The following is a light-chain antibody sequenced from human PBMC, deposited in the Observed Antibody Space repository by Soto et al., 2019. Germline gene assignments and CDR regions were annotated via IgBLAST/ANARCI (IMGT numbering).Light chain of an antibody. J-gene: IGLJ2*01. V-gene: IGLV2-11*01. CDR1: SNDVGGYDY. CDR3: CSYAGNYTF. CDR2: DVT. Sequence: QSALTQPRSVSGSPGQSVTISCTGTSNDVGGYDYVSWYQQYPGKAPTYILYDVTKRPSGVPDRFSGSKSGNTASLTISGLQADDEADYYCCSYAGNYTFFGGGTK.